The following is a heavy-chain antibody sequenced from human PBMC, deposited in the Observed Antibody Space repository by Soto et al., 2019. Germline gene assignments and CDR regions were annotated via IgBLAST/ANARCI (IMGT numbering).Heavy chain of an antibody. CDR1: GGSFSGYY. V-gene: IGHV4-34*01. J-gene: IGHJ4*02. CDR3: ARVGYCSSTSCRDY. CDR2: INHSGST. Sequence: QVQLQQWGAGLLKPSETLSLTCAVYGGSFSGYYWSWIRQPPGKGLEWMGEINHSGSTNYNPSLKSRVTISVDTSKNQFSLKLSSVTAADTAVYYCARVGYCSSTSCRDYWGQGTLVTVSS. D-gene: IGHD2-2*01.